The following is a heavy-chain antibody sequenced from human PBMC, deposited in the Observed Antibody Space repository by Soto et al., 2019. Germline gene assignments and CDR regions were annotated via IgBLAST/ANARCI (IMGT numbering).Heavy chain of an antibody. CDR2: TYYRSKWYN. CDR3: ARENAVVVPAAMPKTGGYYFDY. J-gene: IGHJ4*02. D-gene: IGHD2-2*01. CDR1: GDSVSSNSAA. V-gene: IGHV6-1*01. Sequence: SQTLSLTCAISGDSVSSNSAAWNWIRQSPSRGLEWLGRTYYRSKWYNDYAVSVKSRITINPDTSKNQFSLQLNSVTPEDTAVYYCARENAVVVPAAMPKTGGYYFDYWGQGTLVTVSS.